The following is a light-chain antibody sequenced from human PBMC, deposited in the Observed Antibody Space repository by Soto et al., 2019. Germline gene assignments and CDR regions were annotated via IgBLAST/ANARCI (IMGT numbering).Light chain of an antibody. CDR2: DVS. V-gene: IGLV2-14*03. CDR1: SNDIGAYNF. CDR3: SSYSSWSTYVI. Sequence: QSALTQPASVSGSSGQSITISCTGTSNDIGAYNFVSWYQQHPDKAPKLIIHDVSSRPSGVSSRFSGSKSGITASLTISGLQAGDEAAYYCSSYSSWSTYVIFRGGTKLTVL. J-gene: IGLJ2*01.